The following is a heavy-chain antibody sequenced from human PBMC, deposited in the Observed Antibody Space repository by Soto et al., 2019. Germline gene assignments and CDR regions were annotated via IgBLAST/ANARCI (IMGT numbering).Heavy chain of an antibody. CDR3: ARDLGEEITMVRGVTRYYYYYYGMDV. D-gene: IGHD3-10*01. CDR1: GYTFTSYY. Sequence: GASVKVSCKASGYTFTSYYMHWVRQAPGQGLEWMGIINPSGGSTSYAQKFQGRVTMTRDTSTSTVYMELSSLRSEDTAVYYCARDLGEEITMVRGVTRYYYYYYGMDVRAQRTTVTVSS. V-gene: IGHV1-46*01. CDR2: INPSGGST. J-gene: IGHJ6*02.